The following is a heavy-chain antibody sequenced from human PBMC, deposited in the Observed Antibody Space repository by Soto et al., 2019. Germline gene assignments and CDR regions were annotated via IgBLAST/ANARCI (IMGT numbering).Heavy chain of an antibody. J-gene: IGHJ5*02. CDR1: GFSLSTTGVG. CDR3: AQRIRDYGLGSERANYCDA. CDR2: IYWDDDK. D-gene: IGHD3-10*01. Sequence: QITLKESGPTLVRPTQTLTLTCTFSGFSLSTTGVGVGWIRQPPGKALEWLALIYWDDDKRYSPSLQSRLTITKDTSKNEVILTMTHMDPVDTATYYCAQRIRDYGLGSERANYCDAWGQGTLVTVSS. V-gene: IGHV2-5*02.